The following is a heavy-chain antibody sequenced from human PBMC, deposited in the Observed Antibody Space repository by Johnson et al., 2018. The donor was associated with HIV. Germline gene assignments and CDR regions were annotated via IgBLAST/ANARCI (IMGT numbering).Heavy chain of an antibody. CDR2: ISRDGVNT. J-gene: IGHJ3*02. V-gene: IGHV3-64*07. D-gene: IGHD3-9*01. Sequence: VQLVESGGGLVQPGGSLRLSCAASGFTFSSYAMHWVRQAPGEGLEYVSAISRDGVNTFYADSVKDRFTIFRDNSKNTLYLQMGSLRAGDTAVYYCVRSNGRLAAFDIWGQGTMVTVSS. CDR1: GFTFSSYA. CDR3: VRSNGRLAAFDI.